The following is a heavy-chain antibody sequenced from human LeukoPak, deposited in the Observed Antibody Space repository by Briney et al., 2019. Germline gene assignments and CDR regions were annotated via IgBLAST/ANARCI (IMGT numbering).Heavy chain of an antibody. CDR3: ARGDYYYYYYMDV. J-gene: IGHJ6*03. Sequence: PGGSLRLSYAASGFTLSDYYMSWIRQAPGKGLEGVSYISSSGSTIYYADSVKGRFTISRDNAKNSLYLQMNSLRAEDTAVYYCARGDYYYYYYMDVWGKGTTVTVSS. D-gene: IGHD3-16*01. V-gene: IGHV3-11*01. CDR2: ISSSGSTI. CDR1: GFTLSDYY.